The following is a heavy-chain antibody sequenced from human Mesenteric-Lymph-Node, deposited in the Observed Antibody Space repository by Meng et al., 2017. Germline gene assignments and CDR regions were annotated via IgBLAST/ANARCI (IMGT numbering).Heavy chain of an antibody. CDR1: GGSISSYY. D-gene: IGHD6-19*01. Sequence: SETLSLTCTVSGGSISSYYWSWIRQPPGKGLEWIGYIYYSGSTNYNPSLKSRVTISVDTSKNQFSLKLSSVTAADTAVYYCERGSSSGWLNDAFDIWGQGTMVTVSS. CDR2: IYYSGST. CDR3: ERGSSSGWLNDAFDI. J-gene: IGHJ3*02. V-gene: IGHV4-59*01.